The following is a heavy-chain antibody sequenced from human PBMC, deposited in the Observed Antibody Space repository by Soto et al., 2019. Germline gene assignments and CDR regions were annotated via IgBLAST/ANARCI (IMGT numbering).Heavy chain of an antibody. CDR1: GYNFTSYW. Sequence: PGEALKISCKASGYNFTSYWIGWVRPMPGRGLEWMGVIYPGDADTRYSPSFQGQVTISADTSISTAYLQWSSLKASDTAIYYCVRLRNSVLGIYCDVMDVWGQGSTVTGS. D-gene: IGHD1-26*01. V-gene: IGHV5-51*01. CDR2: IYPGDADT. CDR3: VRLRNSVLGIYCDVMDV. J-gene: IGHJ6*01.